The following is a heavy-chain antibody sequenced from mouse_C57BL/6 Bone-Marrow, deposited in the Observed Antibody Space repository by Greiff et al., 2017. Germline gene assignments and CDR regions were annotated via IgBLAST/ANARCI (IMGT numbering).Heavy chain of an antibody. CDR2: ISSGSCTI. J-gene: IGHJ3*01. CDR3: ASIYYDYDGAY. D-gene: IGHD2-4*01. Sequence: DVMLVESGAGLVKPGGSLKLPCEASGFTFSDYGMNWVRQAPEKGLEWVGYISSGSCTIYYADTVKGRFTISRDYAKNTLYLHMTSLRSEDTAMYYGASIYYDYDGAYWGQGTLVTVAA. V-gene: IGHV5-17*01. CDR1: GFTFSDYG.